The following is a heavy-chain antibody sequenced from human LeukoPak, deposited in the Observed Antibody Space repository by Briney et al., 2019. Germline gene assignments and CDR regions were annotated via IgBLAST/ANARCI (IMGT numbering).Heavy chain of an antibody. Sequence: GRSLRLSCAASGFTFDDYAMHWVRQAPGKGLEWVSGISWNSGSIGYADSVKGRFTISRDNAKNSLYLQMNSLRAEDTALYYCAKEQNVVVAATHYYGMDVWGQGTTVTVSS. J-gene: IGHJ6*02. CDR1: GFTFDDYA. CDR2: ISWNSGSI. V-gene: IGHV3-9*01. CDR3: AKEQNVVVAATHYYGMDV. D-gene: IGHD2-15*01.